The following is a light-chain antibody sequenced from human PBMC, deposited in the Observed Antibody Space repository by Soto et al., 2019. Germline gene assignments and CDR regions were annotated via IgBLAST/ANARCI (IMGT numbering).Light chain of an antibody. Sequence: QSALTQPPSVSGSPGQSVTISCTGTSSDVGRYNRVSWYQQPPGTAPKLMIYKVSSRPSGVPDRFSGSKSGNTASLTISGLRSDDEADYYCSSYAGSRTLVFGGGTKLTVL. CDR3: SSYAGSRTLV. J-gene: IGLJ3*02. CDR1: SSDVGRYNR. V-gene: IGLV2-18*02. CDR2: KVS.